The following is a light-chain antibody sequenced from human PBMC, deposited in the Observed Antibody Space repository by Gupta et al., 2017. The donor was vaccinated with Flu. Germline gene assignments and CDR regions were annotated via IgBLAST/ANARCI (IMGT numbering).Light chain of an antibody. V-gene: IGLV1-47*02. J-gene: IGLJ3*02. CDR2: SNN. Sequence: QSVLTHPPSTSGAPGPRVTVSCSCSSSNIGSNSVYWYQQLPGTAPKLLIYSNNQRPSGVPDRFSGSKSGTSASLAISGLRSEYEADYYCAAWDDSLRGWVFGGGTKLTVL. CDR1: SSNIGSNS. CDR3: AAWDDSLRGWV.